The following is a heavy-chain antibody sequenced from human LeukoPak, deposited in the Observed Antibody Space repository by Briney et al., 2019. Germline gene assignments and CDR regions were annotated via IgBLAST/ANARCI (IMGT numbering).Heavy chain of an antibody. Sequence: GGSLRLSCAASGFTFSDYYMSWIRQAPGKGLEWVSHISSSGSTIYYADSVKGRFTISRDNAKNSLYLQMNSLRAEDTAVYYCARDRTYQLLHGFDPWGQGTLVTVSS. CDR1: GFTFSDYY. D-gene: IGHD2-2*01. V-gene: IGHV3-11*04. CDR2: ISSSGSTI. J-gene: IGHJ5*02. CDR3: ARDRTYQLLHGFDP.